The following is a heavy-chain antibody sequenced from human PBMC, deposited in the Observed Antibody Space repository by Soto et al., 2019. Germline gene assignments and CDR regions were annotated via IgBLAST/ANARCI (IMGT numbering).Heavy chain of an antibody. V-gene: IGHV1-46*01. J-gene: IGHJ5*02. CDR1: GYTFTSYY. Sequence: QVQLVQSGAEVKKPGASVKVSCKASGYTFTSYYMHWVRQAPGQGLEWMGIINPSGGSTSYAQKFQGRVTMTRDTSTSTVYMELSSLRSEDTAVYYCARERGARGIVVVLAKGWFDPWGQGTLVTVSS. D-gene: IGHD2-21*01. CDR3: ARERGARGIVVVLAKGWFDP. CDR2: INPSGGST.